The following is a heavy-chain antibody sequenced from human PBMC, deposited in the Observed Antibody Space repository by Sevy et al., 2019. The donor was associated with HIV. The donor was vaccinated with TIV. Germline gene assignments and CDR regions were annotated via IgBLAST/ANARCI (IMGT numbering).Heavy chain of an antibody. J-gene: IGHJ4*02. CDR3: QIGNPPSEGIAVAGYFDC. Sequence: ASVKVSCKASGYTFTSYYLHWVRQAPGQGLEWMGIINPSGGRTTYAQKFQGRLTMTRDTSTSQVNMDLSSLRSEDTAVYYCQIGNPPSEGIAVAGYFDCWGQGTLVTVSS. CDR1: GYTFTSYY. CDR2: INPSGGRT. D-gene: IGHD6-19*01. V-gene: IGHV1-46*01.